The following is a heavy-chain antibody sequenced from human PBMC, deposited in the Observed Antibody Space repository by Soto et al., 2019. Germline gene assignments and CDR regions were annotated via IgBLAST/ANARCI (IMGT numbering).Heavy chain of an antibody. V-gene: IGHV1-3*01. Sequence: ASVKVYCKASGYTFTSYAMHWVRQAPGQRLEWMGWINAGNGNAKYSQKFQGRVTITADKSASTAYMELSSLRSEDTAVYYFAKEVGTPDVDYFDYWGQ. CDR1: GYTFTSYA. J-gene: IGHJ4*02. CDR2: INAGNGNA. D-gene: IGHD1-26*01. CDR3: AKEVGTPDVDYFDY.